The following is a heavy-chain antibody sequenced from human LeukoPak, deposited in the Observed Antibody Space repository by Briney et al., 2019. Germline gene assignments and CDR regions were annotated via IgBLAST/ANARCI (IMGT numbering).Heavy chain of an antibody. J-gene: IGHJ4*02. Sequence: PGGSLRLSCAASGFTFSSYGMIWVRQVPGKGLEWVSGISGSGGSTYVADSVKGRFTVSRDNSKNTLYLQMNSLRADDTAVYYCAKDRPTVYSSSWLHFLDSWGQGTLVTVSS. CDR1: GFTFSSYG. D-gene: IGHD6-13*01. CDR2: ISGSGGST. V-gene: IGHV3-23*01. CDR3: AKDRPTVYSSSWLHFLDS.